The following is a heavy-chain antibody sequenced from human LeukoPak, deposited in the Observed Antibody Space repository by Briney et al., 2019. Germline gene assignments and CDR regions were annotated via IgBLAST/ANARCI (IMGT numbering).Heavy chain of an antibody. J-gene: IGHJ3*02. D-gene: IGHD1-26*01. Sequence: SSETLSLTCTVTGGSISSYYWSWIRQPPGKGLEWIGYIYYSGSTNYNPSLKSRVTISVDTSKNQFSLKLSSVTAADTAVYYCASTIVGATVDAFDIWGQGTMVTVSS. CDR1: GGSISSYY. CDR2: IYYSGST. CDR3: ASTIVGATVDAFDI. V-gene: IGHV4-59*08.